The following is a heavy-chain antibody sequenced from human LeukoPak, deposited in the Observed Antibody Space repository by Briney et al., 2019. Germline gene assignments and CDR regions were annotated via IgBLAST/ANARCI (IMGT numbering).Heavy chain of an antibody. CDR3: ARYYYDSSGYYLDYYYYYMDV. D-gene: IGHD3-22*01. CDR1: GYTFTSYA. J-gene: IGHJ6*03. Sequence: ASVKVSCKASGYTFTSYAMNWVRQAPGQGLEWMGWINTNTGNPTYAQGFTGRFVFSLDTSVSTAYLQISSLKAEDTAVYYCARYYYDSSGYYLDYYYYYMDVWGQGTMVTVSS. CDR2: INTNTGNP. V-gene: IGHV7-4-1*02.